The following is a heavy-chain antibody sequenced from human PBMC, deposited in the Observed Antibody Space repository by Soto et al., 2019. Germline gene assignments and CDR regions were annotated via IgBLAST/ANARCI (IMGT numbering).Heavy chain of an antibody. J-gene: IGHJ4*02. Sequence: SETLSLTCTVSGGSISSFYWSWIRQPPGKGLEWIGYIYYSGNTNYNPSLKSRVTISVDTSKNQFSLKLNSLTAADTAVYYCASGGQYAPSYFWGQGTLVTVSS. V-gene: IGHV4-59*01. CDR2: IYYSGNT. CDR1: GGSISSFY. CDR3: ASGGQYAPSYF. D-gene: IGHD3-10*01.